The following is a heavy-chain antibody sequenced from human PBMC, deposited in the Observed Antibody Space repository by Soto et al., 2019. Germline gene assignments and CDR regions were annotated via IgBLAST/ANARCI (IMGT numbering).Heavy chain of an antibody. D-gene: IGHD2-2*01. J-gene: IGHJ3*02. CDR2: ISAYNGNT. V-gene: IGHV1-18*01. CDR1: GYTFTSYG. CDR3: ARGARDILVVPTPRAAFDI. Sequence: GASVKVSCKASGYTFTSYGISWVRQAPGQGLEWMGWISAYNGNTNYAQKLQGRVTMTTDTSTSTAYMELRSLRSDDTAVYYCARGARDILVVPTPRAAFDIWGQGTMVTVSS.